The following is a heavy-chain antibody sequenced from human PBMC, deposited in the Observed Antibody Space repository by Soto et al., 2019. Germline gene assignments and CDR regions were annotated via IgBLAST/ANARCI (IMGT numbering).Heavy chain of an antibody. D-gene: IGHD3-3*01. J-gene: IGHJ6*02. CDR2: ISAYNGNT. CDR1: GYTFTSYG. Sequence: ASVKVSCKASGYTFTSYGISWVRQAPGQGLEWMGWISAYNGNTNYAQKLQGRVTMTTDTSTSTAYMELRSLRSDDTAVYYCARDHVTIFGVVINYYYYGMDVWGQGTTVTVSS. CDR3: ARDHVTIFGVVINYYYYGMDV. V-gene: IGHV1-18*04.